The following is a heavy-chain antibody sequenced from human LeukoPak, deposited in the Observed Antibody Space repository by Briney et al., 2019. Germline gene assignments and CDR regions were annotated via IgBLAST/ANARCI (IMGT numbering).Heavy chain of an antibody. CDR1: RYTFTSYG. CDR3: ARDRRLRFLEWQKVDY. J-gene: IGHJ4*02. D-gene: IGHD3-3*01. CDR2: ISAYNGNT. V-gene: IGHV1-18*01. Sequence: AAVKVSFKASRYTFTSYGISWVRQAPGQGVEWMGWISAYNGNTNYAQKLQGRVTMTTDTSTRTAFLELRRMRSDDTAVYYCARDRRLRFLEWQKVDYWGQGTLVTVSS.